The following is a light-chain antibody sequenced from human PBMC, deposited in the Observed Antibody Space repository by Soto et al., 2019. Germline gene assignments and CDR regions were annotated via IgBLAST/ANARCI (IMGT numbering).Light chain of an antibody. Sequence: EIVLTQSPATLSLSPGERATLSCRASQSVSSYLAWYQQKPGQAPRLLIYDASNRATGIPARFSGSWSGTDFTLTISILGPEEFADDYCQQRSNWFTFDGGTKVEIK. J-gene: IGKJ4*01. CDR2: DAS. CDR1: QSVSSY. V-gene: IGKV3-11*01. CDR3: QQRSNWFT.